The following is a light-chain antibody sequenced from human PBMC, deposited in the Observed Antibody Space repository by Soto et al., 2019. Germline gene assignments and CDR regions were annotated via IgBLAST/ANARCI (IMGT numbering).Light chain of an antibody. J-gene: IGLJ3*02. V-gene: IGLV2-8*01. CDR1: SSDVGTYNC. CDR2: EVS. CDR3: SFFVGSNNLGV. Sequence: QSALTQPPSASGSPGQSVTISCTGTSSDVGTYNCVSWYQQHPGKAPKLMIYEVSKRPSGVPDRFSGSKSGNTASLTVSGLQAEDEADYYCSFFVGSNNLGVFGGGTKLTVL.